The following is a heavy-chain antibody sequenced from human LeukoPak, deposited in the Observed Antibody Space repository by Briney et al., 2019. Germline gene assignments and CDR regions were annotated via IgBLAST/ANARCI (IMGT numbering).Heavy chain of an antibody. D-gene: IGHD5-18*01. Sequence: GGSLRLSCAASGFTFSTYGMHWVRQAPGKGLEWVALILYDGSNKYYPDSVKGRFTISRDNSKNSLYLQMNSLRAEDTAVYYCAVTPGWFDPWGQGTLVTVSS. CDR1: GFTFSTYG. V-gene: IGHV3-33*03. CDR3: AVTPGWFDP. J-gene: IGHJ5*02. CDR2: ILYDGSNK.